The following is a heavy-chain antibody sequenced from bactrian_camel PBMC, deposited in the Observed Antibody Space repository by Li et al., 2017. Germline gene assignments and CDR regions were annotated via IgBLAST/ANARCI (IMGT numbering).Heavy chain of an antibody. CDR3: ATAWDGESASN. CDR2: IDSDGST. Sequence: QVQLVESGGGSAQAGGSLKLSCSASGYSFASYAMAWFRQAPGKERQRVASLQEGVAAIDSDGSTTYADSVKGRFTISKNSAKDTLYLQLNSLKSEDTAMYYCATAWDGESASNRGPGTQVTVS. D-gene: IGHD1*01. CDR1: GYSFASYA. V-gene: IGHV3S55*01. J-gene: IGHJ4*01.